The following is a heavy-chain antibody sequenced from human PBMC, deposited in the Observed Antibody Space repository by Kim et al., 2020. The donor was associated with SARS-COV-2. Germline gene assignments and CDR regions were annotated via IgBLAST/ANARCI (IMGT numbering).Heavy chain of an antibody. CDR3: ALAPGSRWGNYYSGIDV. Sequence: GGSLRLSCAASGFTVSSNYMSWVRQAPGKGLEWVSVIYSGGSTYYADSVKGRFTISRHNSKTPLYLQMTSLRAEAPAVYSCALAPGSRWGNYYSGIDVWG. J-gene: IGHJ6*01. CDR2: IYSGGST. D-gene: IGHD6-13*01. CDR1: GFTVSSNY. V-gene: IGHV3-53*04.